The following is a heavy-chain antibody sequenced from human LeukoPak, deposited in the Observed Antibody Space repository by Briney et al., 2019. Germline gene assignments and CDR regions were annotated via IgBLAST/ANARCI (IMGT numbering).Heavy chain of an antibody. CDR2: IRYDGSNK. J-gene: IGHJ4*02. V-gene: IGHV3-30*02. CDR3: ATLALGIAVAGTIPYYFDY. Sequence: GGSLRLSCAASGFTFSSYGMHWVRQAPGKGLEWVAFIRYDGSNKYYADSVKGRFTISRDNSKNTLYLQMNSLRAEDTAVYYCATLALGIAVAGTIPYYFDYWGQGTLVTVSS. CDR1: GFTFSSYG. D-gene: IGHD6-19*01.